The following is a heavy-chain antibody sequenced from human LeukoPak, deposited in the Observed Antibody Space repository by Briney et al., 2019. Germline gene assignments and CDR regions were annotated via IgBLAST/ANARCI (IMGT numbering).Heavy chain of an antibody. Sequence: PSETLSLTCAVSGGSISSSNWWSWVRQPPGKGLEWIGEIYHSGSTNYNPPLKSRVTISVDTSKNQFSLKLSSVTAADTAVYYCARERLDYYDSSGYRRAFDIWGQGTMVTVSS. J-gene: IGHJ3*02. CDR3: ARERLDYYDSSGYRRAFDI. CDR1: GGSISSSNW. CDR2: IYHSGST. D-gene: IGHD3-22*01. V-gene: IGHV4-4*02.